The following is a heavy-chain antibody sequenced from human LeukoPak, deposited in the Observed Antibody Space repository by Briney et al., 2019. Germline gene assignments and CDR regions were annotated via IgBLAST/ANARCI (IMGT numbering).Heavy chain of an antibody. D-gene: IGHD1-26*01. CDR3: ARQKQSHGNFDY. CDR2: LGIAGDT. V-gene: IGHV3-13*01. J-gene: IGHJ4*02. Sequence: GGSLRLSCAASGFTVSSYAMHWVRQPIGKGLEWVSALGIAGDTFYPGSVKGRFTISRENAKNSLYLQMDSLRAEDTAMYYCARQKQSHGNFDYWGQGTLVTVSS. CDR1: GFTVSSYA.